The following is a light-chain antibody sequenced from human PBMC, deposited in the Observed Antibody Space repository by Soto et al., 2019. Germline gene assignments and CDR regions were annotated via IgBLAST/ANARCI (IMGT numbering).Light chain of an antibody. Sequence: QSVLTQPPSVSGDPGQRVTISCTGSSSNIGAGYDVHWYQQLPGTAPKLLIYGNINRPSGVPDRFSGSKSGTSASLAITGLKSEDEADYDCQSYDSSLSGLWVFGGGTKRTVL. CDR3: QSYDSSLSGLWV. V-gene: IGLV1-40*01. CDR1: SSNIGAGYD. CDR2: GNI. J-gene: IGLJ3*02.